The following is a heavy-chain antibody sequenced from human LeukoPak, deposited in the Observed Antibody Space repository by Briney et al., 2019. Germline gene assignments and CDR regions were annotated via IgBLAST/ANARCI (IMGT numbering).Heavy chain of an antibody. D-gene: IGHD4/OR15-4a*01. Sequence: GASVKVSCKASGYMFTTSFMHRVRQAPGQGLEWMGVINPSGTSTDYAQKFQGRVTMTRDTSTNTVYMELSSLRSEDTAVYYCASPHGASYYYFDYWGQGTLVTVSS. V-gene: IGHV1-46*01. CDR3: ASPHGASYYYFDY. CDR1: GYMFTTSF. J-gene: IGHJ4*02. CDR2: INPSGTST.